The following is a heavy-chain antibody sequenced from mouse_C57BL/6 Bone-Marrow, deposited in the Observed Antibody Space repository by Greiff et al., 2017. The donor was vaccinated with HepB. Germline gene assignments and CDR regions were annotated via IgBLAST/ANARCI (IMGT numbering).Heavy chain of an antibody. V-gene: IGHV5-6*01. Sequence: EVHLVESGGDLVKPGGSLKLSCAASGFTFSSYGMSWVRQTPDKRLEWVATISSGGSYTYSPDSVKGRFTISRDNAKNTLYLQMSSLKSEDTDMYYCARPELGRGDYFDYWGQGTTLTVSS. D-gene: IGHD4-1*01. CDR2: ISSGGSYT. J-gene: IGHJ2*01. CDR1: GFTFSSYG. CDR3: ARPELGRGDYFDY.